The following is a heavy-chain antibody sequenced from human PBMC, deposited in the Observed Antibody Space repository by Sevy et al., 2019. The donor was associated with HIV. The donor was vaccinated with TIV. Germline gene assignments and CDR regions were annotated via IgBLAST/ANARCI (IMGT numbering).Heavy chain of an antibody. D-gene: IGHD4-4*01. Sequence: SETLSLTCTVSGGSISSSSHYWGWIRQPPGKGLEWIGSIYYSGSTYYNPSLKSRVTISVDTSKNQFSLKLSSVTAAYTDVYYCARHVYDSNLNYYYYYYMDVWGKGTTVTVSS. CDR3: ARHVYDSNLNYYYYYYMDV. J-gene: IGHJ6*03. CDR2: IYYSGST. CDR1: GGSISSSSHY. V-gene: IGHV4-39*01.